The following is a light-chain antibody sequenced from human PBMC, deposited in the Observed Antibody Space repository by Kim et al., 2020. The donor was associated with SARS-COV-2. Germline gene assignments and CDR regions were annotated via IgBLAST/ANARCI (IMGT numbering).Light chain of an antibody. J-gene: IGKJ1*01. CDR2: GAS. Sequence: EIVLTQSPGTLSLSPGERATLSCRASQSVSSNYLAWYQQKPGQAPRLLIYGASSRATGIPDRFSGSGSGTDFTLTITRLEPEDFAVYYCQRYSSSPATFCQGTKVDIK. V-gene: IGKV3-20*01. CDR3: QRYSSSPAT. CDR1: QSVSSNY.